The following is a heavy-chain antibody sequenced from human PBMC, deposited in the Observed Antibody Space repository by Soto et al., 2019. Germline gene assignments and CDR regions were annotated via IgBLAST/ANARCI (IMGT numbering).Heavy chain of an antibody. D-gene: IGHD2-21*02. Sequence: SETLSLTCTVSGGSISSSSYYWGWIRQPPGKGLEWIGSIYYSGSTYYNPSLKSRVTISVDTSKNQFSLKLSSVTAADTAVYYCARRAYWGGACYSQYFQHWGQGTLVTVSS. V-gene: IGHV4-39*01. J-gene: IGHJ1*01. CDR2: IYYSGST. CDR1: GGSISSSSYY. CDR3: ARRAYWGGACYSQYFQH.